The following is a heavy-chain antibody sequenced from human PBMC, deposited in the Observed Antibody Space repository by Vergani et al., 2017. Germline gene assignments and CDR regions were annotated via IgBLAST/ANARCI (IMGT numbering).Heavy chain of an antibody. D-gene: IGHD1-7*01. J-gene: IGHJ4*02. CDR2: ISYDGSNK. CDR1: GFTFSSYA. V-gene: IGHV3-30-3*01. CDR3: AREGSITGTFDY. Sequence: QVQLVESGGGVVQPGRSLRLSCAASGFTFSSYAMHWVRQAPGKGLEWVAVISYDGSNKYYADSVKGRFTISRDNSKNTLYLQMNSLRAEDTAVEYCAREGSITGTFDYWGQGTLVTVSS.